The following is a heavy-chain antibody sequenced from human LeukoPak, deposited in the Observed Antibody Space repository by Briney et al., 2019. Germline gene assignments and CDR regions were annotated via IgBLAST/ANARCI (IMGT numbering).Heavy chain of an antibody. Sequence: GGSLRLSCAASGFTFSSYEMNWVRQAPGKGPEWVSYISSSGSTIYYADSVKGRFTISRDNAKNSLYLQMNSLRAEDTAVYYCARDTYYYDSSGYHIMDYWGQGTLVTVSS. CDR3: ARDTYYYDSSGYHIMDY. CDR1: GFTFSSYE. V-gene: IGHV3-48*03. D-gene: IGHD3-22*01. J-gene: IGHJ4*02. CDR2: ISSSGSTI.